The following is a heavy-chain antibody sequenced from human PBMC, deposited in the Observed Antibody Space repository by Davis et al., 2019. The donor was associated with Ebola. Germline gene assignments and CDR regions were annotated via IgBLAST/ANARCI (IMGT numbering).Heavy chain of an antibody. CDR3: AKDLIAVGGSCSDY. CDR2: ISAGGGTA. D-gene: IGHD6-19*01. Sequence: GGSLRLSCAASGFTFSSYAINWVRQIPGKGLDWVSTISAGGGTAYYAESVKGRFTTSRDNSKNTVYLQMDNLRAEDTAVYYCAKDLIAVGGSCSDYWGQGTLVTVSS. J-gene: IGHJ4*02. CDR1: GFTFSSYA. V-gene: IGHV3-23*01.